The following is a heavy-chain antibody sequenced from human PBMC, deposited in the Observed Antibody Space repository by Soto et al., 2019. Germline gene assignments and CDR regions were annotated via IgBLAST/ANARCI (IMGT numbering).Heavy chain of an antibody. CDR1: GYSFTSYW. J-gene: IGHJ6*02. Sequence: PGESLKISCKGSGYSFTSYWIRWVRQMPGKGLEWMGSIDPSDSYTNYSAYFQVHVTISAEKSISSAYLQWSSLKASDNTMYYCARLEEGATDAYYYGMDVWGQGTTVTVSS. V-gene: IGHV5-10-1*01. CDR3: ARLEEGATDAYYYGMDV. CDR2: IDPSDSYT. D-gene: IGHD1-26*01.